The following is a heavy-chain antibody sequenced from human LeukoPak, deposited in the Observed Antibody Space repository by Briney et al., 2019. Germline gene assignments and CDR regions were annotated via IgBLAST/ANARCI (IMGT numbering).Heavy chain of an antibody. CDR1: GGSFSGYY. CDR3: ARDYGDIGTWYFDL. Sequence: SETLSLTCAVYGGSFSGYYWSWIRQPPGKELEWIGEINHSGSTNYNPSLKSRVTISVDTSKNQFSLKLSSVTAADTAVYYCARDYGDIGTWYFDLWGRGTLVTVSS. J-gene: IGHJ2*01. CDR2: INHSGST. D-gene: IGHD4-17*01. V-gene: IGHV4-34*01.